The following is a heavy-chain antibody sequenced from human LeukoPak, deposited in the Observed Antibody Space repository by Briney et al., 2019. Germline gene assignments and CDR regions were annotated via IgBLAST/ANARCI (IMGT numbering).Heavy chain of an antibody. J-gene: IGHJ4*02. D-gene: IGHD3-10*01. CDR3: ANLPWGSGSYDY. V-gene: IGHV3-48*03. CDR2: ISSSGTI. Sequence: GGSLRLSCAASGLTFSLYEMNWVRQAPGKGLEWVSYISSSGTIYYADSVKGRFTISRDNVKNSVYLQMNSLRAEDTAVYYCANLPWGSGSYDYWGQGTLVTVSS. CDR1: GLTFSLYE.